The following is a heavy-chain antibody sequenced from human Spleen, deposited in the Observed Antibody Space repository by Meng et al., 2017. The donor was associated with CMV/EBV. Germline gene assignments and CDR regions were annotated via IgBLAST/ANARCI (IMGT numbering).Heavy chain of an antibody. CDR3: AKVISGYDFGYFDY. V-gene: IGHV3-7*01. CDR2: IKQDGSEK. J-gene: IGHJ4*02. CDR1: GFTFSSYW. D-gene: IGHD5-12*01. Sequence: GESLKISCAASGFTFSSYWMSWVRQAPGKGLEWVANIKQDGSEKYYVDSVKGRFTISRDNAKNSLYLQMNSLRAEDTAVYFCAKVISGYDFGYFDYWGQGTLVTVSS.